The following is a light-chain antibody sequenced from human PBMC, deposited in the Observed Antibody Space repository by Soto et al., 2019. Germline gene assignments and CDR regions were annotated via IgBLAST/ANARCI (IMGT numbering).Light chain of an antibody. CDR1: QSVSSS. Sequence: EIVITQSPATLSVSPGERATLTCRASQSVSSSLAWYQHKPGQAPRLLIYGASIRATGIPARFSGSGSGTEFTLTISSLQSEDFAAYYCQQYSNRYTFGQGTKLEIK. J-gene: IGKJ2*01. CDR3: QQYSNRYT. V-gene: IGKV3D-15*01. CDR2: GAS.